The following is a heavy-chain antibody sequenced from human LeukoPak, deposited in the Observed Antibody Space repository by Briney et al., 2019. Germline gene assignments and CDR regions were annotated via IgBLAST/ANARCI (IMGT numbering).Heavy chain of an antibody. CDR1: GYTFPGYY. CDR2: INPNSGGT. V-gene: IGHV1-2*02. J-gene: IGHJ6*02. Sequence: GASVTVSCKASGYTFPGYYMHWVRQAPGQGLEWMGWINPNSGGTNYAQKFQGRVTMTRDTSISTAYMELSRLRSDDTAVYYCARGLNSGYYYYGMDVWGQGTTVTVSS. D-gene: IGHD4-23*01. CDR3: ARGLNSGYYYYGMDV.